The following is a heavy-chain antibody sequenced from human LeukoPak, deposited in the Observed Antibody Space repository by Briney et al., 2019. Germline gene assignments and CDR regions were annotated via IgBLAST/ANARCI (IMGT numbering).Heavy chain of an antibody. D-gene: IGHD2-21*02. J-gene: IGHJ4*02. CDR2: INPNSGDT. V-gene: IGHV1-2*06. Sequence: ASVKVSCKASGYTFTGYYVHWVRQAPGQGLEWMGRINPNSGDTNYAQKFQGRVTMTRDTSISTAYMELSRLRSDDTAVYYCARNYCGGDCFPDYWGQGTLVTVSS. CDR1: GYTFTGYY. CDR3: ARNYCGGDCFPDY.